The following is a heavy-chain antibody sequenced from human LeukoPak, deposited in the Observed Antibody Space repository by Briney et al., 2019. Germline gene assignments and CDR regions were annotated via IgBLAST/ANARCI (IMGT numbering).Heavy chain of an antibody. CDR1: GFTFSSYS. CDR2: ISSSSSYI. CDR3: ARDLQQWPFDY. D-gene: IGHD6-19*01. Sequence: WGSLRLSCAASGFTFSSYSMNWVRQAPGKGLEWVSSISSSSSYIYYADSVKGRFTISRDNAKNSLYLQMNSLRAEDTAVYYCARDLQQWPFDYWGQGTLVTVSS. J-gene: IGHJ4*02. V-gene: IGHV3-21*01.